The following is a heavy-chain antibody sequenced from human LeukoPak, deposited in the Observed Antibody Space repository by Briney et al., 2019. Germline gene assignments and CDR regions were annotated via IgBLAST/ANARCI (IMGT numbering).Heavy chain of an antibody. D-gene: IGHD5-18*01. J-gene: IGHJ4*02. V-gene: IGHV3-21*01. CDR3: PRDTAMVNSLDY. CDR2: ISSSSSYI. CDR1: GFTFSSYS. Sequence: GGSLRLSCAASGFTFSSYSMNWVRQAPGKGLEWGSSISSSSSYIYYADSVKGRFTISRDNAKNSLYLQMNSLRAEDTAVYYCPRDTAMVNSLDYWGQGTLVTVSS.